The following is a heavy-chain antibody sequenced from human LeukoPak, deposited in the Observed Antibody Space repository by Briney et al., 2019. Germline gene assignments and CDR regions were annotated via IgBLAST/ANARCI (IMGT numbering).Heavy chain of an antibody. CDR3: TSPGDCGGDCWIAY. CDR1: GFTFSGSA. CDR2: IRSKANSYAT. V-gene: IGHV3-73*01. D-gene: IGHD2-21*02. J-gene: IGHJ4*02. Sequence: GGSLKLSCAASGFTFSGSAMHWVRQASGKGLEWVGRIRSKANSYATAYAASVKGRFTISRDDSKNTAYLQMNSLKTEDTAVYYCTSPGDCGGDCWIAYWGQGTLVTVSS.